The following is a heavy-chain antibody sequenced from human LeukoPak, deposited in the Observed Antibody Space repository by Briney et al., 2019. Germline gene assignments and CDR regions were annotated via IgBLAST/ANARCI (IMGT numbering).Heavy chain of an antibody. CDR1: GYTFTGYY. Sequence: ASMKVSCKASGYTFTGYYMHWVRQAPGQGLEWMGWINPNSGGTNYAQKFQGRVTMTRDTSISTAYMELSRLRSDDTAVYYCARDGGGYSGYDPDNWFDPWGQGTLVTVSS. CDR3: ARDGGGYSGYDPDNWFDP. CDR2: INPNSGGT. V-gene: IGHV1-2*02. D-gene: IGHD5-12*01. J-gene: IGHJ5*02.